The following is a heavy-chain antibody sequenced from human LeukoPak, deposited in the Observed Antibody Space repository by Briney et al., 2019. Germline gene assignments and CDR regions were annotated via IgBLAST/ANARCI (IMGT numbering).Heavy chain of an antibody. CDR3: ARSDEGAFDI. CDR1: GGSFSGYY. V-gene: IGHV4-34*01. CDR2: INHSGST. Sequence: PSETLSLTCAVYGGSFSGYYWSWIRQPPGKGLEWIGEINHSGSTNYNPSLKSRVTISVDTSKNQFSLKLSSVTAADTAVYYCARSDEGAFDIWGQGTMVTVSS. J-gene: IGHJ3*02.